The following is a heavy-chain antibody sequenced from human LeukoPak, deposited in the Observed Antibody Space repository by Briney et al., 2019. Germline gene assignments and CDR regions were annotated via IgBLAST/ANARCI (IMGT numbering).Heavy chain of an antibody. CDR2: ISGSGGST. V-gene: IGHV3-23*01. CDR1: GFTFSSYA. D-gene: IGHD6-13*01. CDR3: ASYLTIAAAGTGTFDY. J-gene: IGHJ4*02. Sequence: GGSLRLSCAASGFTFSSYAMSWVRQAPGKGLEWVSAISGSGGSTYYADSVKGRFTISRDNSKNTLYMQMNSLRAEHTAVYYCASYLTIAAAGTGTFDYWGQGNLVTVSS.